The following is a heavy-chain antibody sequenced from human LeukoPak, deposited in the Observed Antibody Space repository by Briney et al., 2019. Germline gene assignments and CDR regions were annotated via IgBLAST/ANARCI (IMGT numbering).Heavy chain of an antibody. CDR1: GFTFSSYS. V-gene: IGHV3-48*01. CDR2: ISSSSSTI. J-gene: IGHJ6*03. Sequence: GGSLRLSCAASGFTFSSYSMNWVRQAPGKGLECVSYISSSSSTIYYADSVKGRFTISRDNSKNTLFLQMNSLRVEDTAIYYCTKGLSGWYGVYYMDVWGKGTTVTVSS. CDR3: TKGLSGWYGVYYMDV. D-gene: IGHD6-19*01.